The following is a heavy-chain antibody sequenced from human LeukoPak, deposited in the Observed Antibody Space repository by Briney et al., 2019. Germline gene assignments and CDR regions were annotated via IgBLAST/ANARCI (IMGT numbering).Heavy chain of an antibody. Sequence: GGSLRLSCAASGFTFSSYAMHWVRQAPGKGLEWVAVISYDGSNKYYADSVKGRFTISRDNSKNTLYLQMNSLRAEDTAVYYCARGRASSWSSRRYYGMDVWGQGTTVTVSS. CDR3: ARGRASSWSSRRYYGMDV. V-gene: IGHV3-30*14. J-gene: IGHJ6*02. CDR2: ISYDGSNK. D-gene: IGHD6-13*01. CDR1: GFTFSSYA.